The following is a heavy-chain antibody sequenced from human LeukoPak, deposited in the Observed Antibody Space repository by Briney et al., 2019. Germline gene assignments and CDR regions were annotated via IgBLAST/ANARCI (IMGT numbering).Heavy chain of an antibody. Sequence: GGFLRLSCAASGFTFSSYAMSWVRQAPGKGLEWVSAISGSGGSTYYADSVKGRFTISRDNSKNTLYLQMNSLRAEDTAVYYCAKGLSGSGSPSGVYWGQGTLVTVSS. CDR2: ISGSGGST. J-gene: IGHJ4*02. CDR1: GFTFSSYA. D-gene: IGHD3-10*01. V-gene: IGHV3-23*01. CDR3: AKGLSGSGSPSGVY.